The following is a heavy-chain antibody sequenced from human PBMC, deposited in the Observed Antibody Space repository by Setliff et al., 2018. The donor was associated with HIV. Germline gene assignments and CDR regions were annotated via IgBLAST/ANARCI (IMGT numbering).Heavy chain of an antibody. CDR2: TSHSGST. D-gene: IGHD5-12*01. V-gene: IGHV4-38-2*02. CDR1: GFSISSGYY. J-gene: IGHJ5*02. Sequence: SETLSLTCTVSGFSISSGYYWGWIRQPPGKGLEWIASTSHSGSTGYNPSLRSRVTISLDTSKNQVSLNMRSVTATDTGVYYCVTTDYSGYDSVWFDPWGQGTLVTVSS. CDR3: VTTDYSGYDSVWFDP.